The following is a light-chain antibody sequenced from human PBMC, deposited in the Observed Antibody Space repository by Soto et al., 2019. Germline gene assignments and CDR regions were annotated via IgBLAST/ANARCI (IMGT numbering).Light chain of an antibody. CDR3: QQYGSSAPNT. J-gene: IGKJ5*01. V-gene: IGKV3-20*01. CDR2: GAS. CDR1: QSVSSNY. Sequence: EIVLTQSPDTLYLSPGEGATLSCRASQSVSSNYLAWYQQKPGQAPRLLIYGASSRATGIPDRFSGSGSGTDFTLTISRLEPEDFAMYYCQQYGSSAPNTFGQGTRLEIE.